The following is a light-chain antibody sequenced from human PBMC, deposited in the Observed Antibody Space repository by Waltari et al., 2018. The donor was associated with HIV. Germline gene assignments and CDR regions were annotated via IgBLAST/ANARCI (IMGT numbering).Light chain of an antibody. CDR1: ISNIGSNY. CDR2: RDN. V-gene: IGLV1-47*01. J-gene: IGLJ2*01. CDR3: AAWDDSLSGFVV. Sequence: QSVLTQPPSTSGTPGQRVTISCSGGISNIGSNYVYWYQGLPGTAPKLLIYRDNHRPSGVPDRFSAAKSGTSASLAISGLRSDDESDYDCAAWDDSLSGFVVVGGGTKLTVL.